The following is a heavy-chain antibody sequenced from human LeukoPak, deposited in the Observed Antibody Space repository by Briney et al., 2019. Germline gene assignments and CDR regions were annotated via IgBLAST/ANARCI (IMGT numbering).Heavy chain of an antibody. Sequence: ASVKVSCKASGYTFTSYDINWVRQATGQGLEWMGWMNPNSGNTGYAQKFQGRVTMTRNTSIRTAYMELSSLRSEDTAVYYCARGPSLTLLPPYYMSVGGKGTTVTVSS. CDR3: ARGPSLTLLPPYYMSV. V-gene: IGHV1-8*01. CDR2: MNPNSGNT. CDR1: GYTFTSYD. J-gene: IGHJ6*03. D-gene: IGHD3-22*01.